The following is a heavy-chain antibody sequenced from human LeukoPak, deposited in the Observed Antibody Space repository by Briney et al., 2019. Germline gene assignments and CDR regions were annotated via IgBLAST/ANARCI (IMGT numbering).Heavy chain of an antibody. Sequence: ASVKVSCKASGYTFTGHYLHWVRQATGQGLEWMGWMNPNSGNTGYAQKFQGRVTMTRNTSISTAYMELSSLRSEDTAVYYCARGAGYCSSTSCYGSYYYMDVWGKGTTVTVSS. D-gene: IGHD2-2*01. CDR2: MNPNSGNT. CDR3: ARGAGYCSSTSCYGSYYYMDV. V-gene: IGHV1-8*02. CDR1: GYTFTGHY. J-gene: IGHJ6*03.